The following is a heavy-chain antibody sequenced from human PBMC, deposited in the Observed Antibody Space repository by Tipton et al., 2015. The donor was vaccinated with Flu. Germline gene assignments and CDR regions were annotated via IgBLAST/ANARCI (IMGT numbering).Heavy chain of an antibody. CDR2: IDYSGYT. CDR3: ARHRYYADETGPGVYSNY. J-gene: IGHJ4*02. CDR1: SGSIGSGSYS. Sequence: GLVKPSETLSLTCTDSSGSIGSGSYSWGWIRQPPGKGLEWIGNIDYSGYTYYNPSLKSRLTISMDTSKNQFWLKLTSVTAADTAVYYCARHRYYADETGPGVYSNYWGQGTLVTVSA. V-gene: IGHV4-39*01. D-gene: IGHD3-3*01.